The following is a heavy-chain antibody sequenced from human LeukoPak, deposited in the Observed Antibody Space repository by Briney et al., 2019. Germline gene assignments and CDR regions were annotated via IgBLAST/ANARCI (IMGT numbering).Heavy chain of an antibody. V-gene: IGHV1-8*01. CDR1: GYTFTSYD. J-gene: IGHJ3*02. D-gene: IGHD2-2*01. CDR3: MGRCSSTSCYHGAFDI. Sequence: ASVKVSCKASGYTFTSYDINWVRQATGQGLEWMGWMNPNSGNTGYAQKFQGRVTMTRNTSISTAYMELSSLRSEDTAVYYCMGRCSSTSCYHGAFDIWGQGTMVTVSS. CDR2: MNPNSGNT.